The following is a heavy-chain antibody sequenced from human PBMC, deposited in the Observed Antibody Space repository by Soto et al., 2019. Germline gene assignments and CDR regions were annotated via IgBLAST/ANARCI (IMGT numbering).Heavy chain of an antibody. D-gene: IGHD2-2*01. CDR1: GFTFSSFA. CDR3: AKPSPYSNTWALDY. V-gene: IGHV3-30*18. J-gene: IGHJ4*02. CDR2: MSYDGSFK. Sequence: PGGSLRLSCAASGFTFSSFAMHWVRQPPGKGLEWMALMSYDGSFKHYTDTVKGRFTISRDNSKNTLYLQMNGLRPDDTAVYYCAKPSPYSNTWALDYWGQGIRVTVSS.